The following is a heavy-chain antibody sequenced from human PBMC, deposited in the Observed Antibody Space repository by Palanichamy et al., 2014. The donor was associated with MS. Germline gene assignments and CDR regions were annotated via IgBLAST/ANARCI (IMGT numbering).Heavy chain of an antibody. D-gene: IGHD4-17*01. J-gene: IGHJ3*01. CDR1: GYTFTKYF. CDR2: IYPSGIST. V-gene: IGHV1-46*01. Sequence: QVQLVQSGTEVKRPGASVKVSCKASGYTFTKYFMHWVRQVPGQGLEWMGLIYPSGISTNYAQKFQGRVNMTRDTSTSTLYMELRGLTSEDTATYYCARDNNDYGGREAFDLWGQGTMVAVS. CDR3: ARDNNDYGGREAFDL.